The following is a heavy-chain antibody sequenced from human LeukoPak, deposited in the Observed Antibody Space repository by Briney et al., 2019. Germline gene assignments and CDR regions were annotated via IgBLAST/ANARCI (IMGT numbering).Heavy chain of an antibody. J-gene: IGHJ4*02. CDR3: ARAPLTTVTTPYYFDY. CDR1: GYSISSGYY. CDR2: IYHSGST. D-gene: IGHD4-11*01. V-gene: IGHV4-38-2*02. Sequence: SETLSLTCTVSGYSISSGYYWGWIRQPPGKGLEWIGSIYHSGSTYYNPSLKSRVTISVDTSKNQFSLKLSSVTAADTAVYYCARAPLTTVTTPYYFDYWGQGTLVTVSS.